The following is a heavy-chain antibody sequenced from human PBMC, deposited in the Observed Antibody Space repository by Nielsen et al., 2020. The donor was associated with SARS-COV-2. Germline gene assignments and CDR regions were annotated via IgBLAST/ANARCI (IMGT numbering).Heavy chain of an antibody. D-gene: IGHD6-19*01. V-gene: IGHV3-11*05. CDR3: ARDLSSGWYLEGGYYFDY. CDR1: GFTFSDYY. J-gene: IGHJ4*02. Sequence: GESLKISCAASGFTFSDYYMSWIRQAPGKGLEWVSYISSSSSYTNYADSVKGRFTISRDNAKNSLYLQMNSLRAEDTAVYYCARDLSSGWYLEGGYYFDYWGQGTLVTVSS. CDR2: ISSSSSYT.